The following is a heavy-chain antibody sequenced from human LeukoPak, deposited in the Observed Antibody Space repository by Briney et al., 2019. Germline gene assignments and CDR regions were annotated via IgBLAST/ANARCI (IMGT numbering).Heavy chain of an antibody. D-gene: IGHD4-17*01. CDR1: GFTFSSYW. CDR3: ASGSYGDHLYYFDY. J-gene: IGHJ4*02. Sequence: GGSLRLSCAASGFTFSSYWMGWVRQAPGKRLEWVANMNIDGSEKYYADSVKGRFTISRDDAKNSLYLQMNSLRAEDTAVYYCASGSYGDHLYYFDYWGQGTLVTVSS. CDR2: MNIDGSEK. V-gene: IGHV3-7*01.